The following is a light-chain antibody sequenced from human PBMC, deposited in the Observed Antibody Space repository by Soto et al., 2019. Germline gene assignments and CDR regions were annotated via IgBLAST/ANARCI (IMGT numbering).Light chain of an antibody. CDR1: QTVSKDY. Sequence: EIVLTQSPGTLSLSPGERATLSCRASQTVSKDYLAWYQQKPGQAPRLLIDDAPERATGIPDRFSGSGSGTDFTLTISGLEPEDVAVYYCQQCATSPLTFGQGTKVEI. CDR3: QQCATSPLT. CDR2: DAP. J-gene: IGKJ1*01. V-gene: IGKV3-20*01.